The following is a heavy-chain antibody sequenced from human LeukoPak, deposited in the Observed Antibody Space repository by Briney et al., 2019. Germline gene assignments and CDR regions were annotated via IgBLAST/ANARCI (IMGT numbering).Heavy chain of an antibody. CDR2: INAGNGNT. Sequence: ASVKVSCKASGYTVTSYAMHWVRQAPGQRLEWMGWINAGNGNTKYSQKFQGRVTITRDTSASTAYMELSSLRSEDTAVYYCARATLEYFDWSTHDYWGQGTLVTVSS. CDR3: ARATLEYFDWSTHDY. CDR1: GYTVTSYA. V-gene: IGHV1-3*01. D-gene: IGHD3-9*01. J-gene: IGHJ4*02.